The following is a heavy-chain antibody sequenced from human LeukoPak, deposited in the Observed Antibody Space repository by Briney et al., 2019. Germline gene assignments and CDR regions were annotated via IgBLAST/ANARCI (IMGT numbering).Heavy chain of an antibody. V-gene: IGHV4-59*12. J-gene: IGHJ3*02. Sequence: SETLSLTCTVSGGSISSYYWSWIRQPPGKGLEWIGYIYYSGSTNYNPSLKSRVTISVDTSKNQFSLKLSSVTAADMAVYYCARDGGYSGGDAFDIWGQGTMVTVSS. CDR3: ARDGGYSGGDAFDI. CDR2: IYYSGST. CDR1: GGSISSYY. D-gene: IGHD5-12*01.